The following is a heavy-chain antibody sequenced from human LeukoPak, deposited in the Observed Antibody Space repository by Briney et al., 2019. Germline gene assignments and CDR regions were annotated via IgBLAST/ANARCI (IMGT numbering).Heavy chain of an antibody. CDR3: ARHSMTKTRDTRNWFDP. CDR2: IYYSGST. CDR1: GGSISSYY. D-gene: IGHD4-11*01. J-gene: IGHJ5*02. V-gene: IGHV4-59*08. Sequence: PSETLSLTCTVSGGSISSYYWSWIRQPPGQGLEWIGYIYYSGSTNYNPSLKSRVTISVDTSKNQFSLKLSSVTAADTAVYYCARHSMTKTRDTRNWFDPWGQGTLVTVSS.